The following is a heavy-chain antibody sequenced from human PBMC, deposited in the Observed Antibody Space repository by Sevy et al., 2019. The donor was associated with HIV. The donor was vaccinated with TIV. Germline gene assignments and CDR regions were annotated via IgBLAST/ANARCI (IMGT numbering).Heavy chain of an antibody. CDR3: TRGPRRSGYDPSYFHYMDL. CDR2: IRSTAYGGTT. J-gene: IGHJ6*03. CDR1: GFTFGDYA. V-gene: IGHV3-49*03. D-gene: IGHD3-3*01. Sequence: GGSLRLSCTASGFTFGDYAMSWFRQAPGKGLEWVGFIRSTAYGGTTENAASVKGRFTISRDDSKSIAYLQMNSLKTEDTAAYYCTRGPRRSGYDPSYFHYMDLWGKGTTVTVSS.